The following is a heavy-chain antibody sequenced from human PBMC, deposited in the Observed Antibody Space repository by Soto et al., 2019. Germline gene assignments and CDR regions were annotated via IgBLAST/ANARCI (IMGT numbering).Heavy chain of an antibody. J-gene: IGHJ6*02. CDR3: ARDSTEYYYYYGMDV. V-gene: IGHV4-61*03. Sequence: PETLSLTCTVSGRSVSSGCYCWSWIRQPPWKGLEWIGYIYNSGSTNDNPSLKSRVTISVDTSKNHCSLRMSSVTAADTAVYYCARDSTEYYYYYGMDVWGQGTTVTVSS. CDR1: GRSVSSGCYC. D-gene: IGHD2-2*01. CDR2: IYNSGST.